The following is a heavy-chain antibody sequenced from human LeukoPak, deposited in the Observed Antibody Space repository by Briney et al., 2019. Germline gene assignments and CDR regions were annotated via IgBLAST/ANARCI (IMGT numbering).Heavy chain of an antibody. CDR1: GFTVSSNY. CDR3: ARDQSSSSWYGGIDY. CDR2: IYSGGST. J-gene: IGHJ4*02. Sequence: GGSLGLSCAASGFTVSSNYMSWVRQAPGKGLEWVSVIYSGGSTYYADSVKGRFTISRDNSKNTLYLQMNSLRAEDTAVYYCARDQSSSSWYGGIDYWGQGTLVTVSS. D-gene: IGHD6-13*01. V-gene: IGHV3-53*01.